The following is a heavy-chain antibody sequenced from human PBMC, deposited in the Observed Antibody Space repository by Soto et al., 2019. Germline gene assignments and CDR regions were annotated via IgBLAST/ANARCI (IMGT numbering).Heavy chain of an antibody. V-gene: IGHV3-20*01. D-gene: IGHD2-2*01. J-gene: IGHJ5*02. CDR3: ARELSSTSAIPFDP. CDR1: GFTFSSYA. Sequence: GGSLRLSCAASGFTFSSYAMSWVRQAPGKGLEWVSGINWNGGSTGYADSVKGRFTISRDNAKNSLYLQMNSLRAEDTALYHCARELSSTSAIPFDPWGQGTLVTVSS. CDR2: INWNGGST.